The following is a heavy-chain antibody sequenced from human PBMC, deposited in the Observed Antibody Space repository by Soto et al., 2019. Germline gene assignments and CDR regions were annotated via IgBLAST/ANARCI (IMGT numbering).Heavy chain of an antibody. CDR3: ARHDSSSRYYFDY. CDR1: GYSFTNYW. J-gene: IGHJ4*02. D-gene: IGHD6-13*01. Sequence: PGESLKISCKGSGYSFTNYWISWVRQMPGKGLEWMGRIDPSDSYTNYSPSFQGHVTISADKSISTAYLQWSSLKASDTAMYYCARHDSSSRYYFDYWGQGTLVTVSS. V-gene: IGHV5-10-1*01. CDR2: IDPSDSYT.